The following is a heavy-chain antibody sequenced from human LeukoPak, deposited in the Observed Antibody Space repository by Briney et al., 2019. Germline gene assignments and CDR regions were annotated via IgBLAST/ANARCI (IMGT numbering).Heavy chain of an antibody. D-gene: IGHD2-2*01. CDR1: GYSISSGYY. V-gene: IGHV4-38-2*02. CDR2: ISHSGNT. CDR3: ARDPADGDFDY. J-gene: IGHJ4*02. Sequence: SETLSLTCTVSGYSISSGYYWCLIRQPPMKWLEWIVSISHSGNTHYNPSLKSRVTISVDTSKNQFSLKRNSVTAADTAVYYCARDPADGDFDYWGQGTLVTVSS.